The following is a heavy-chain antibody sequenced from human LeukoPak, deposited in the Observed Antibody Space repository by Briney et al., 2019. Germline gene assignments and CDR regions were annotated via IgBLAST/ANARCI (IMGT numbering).Heavy chain of an antibody. CDR2: ISAYNGNT. J-gene: IGHJ3*02. CDR1: GYTFTSYG. V-gene: IGHV1-18*01. CDR3: ARGAYYYGSGSPDAFDI. Sequence: GASVKVSCKASGYTFTSYGISWVRQAPGQGLEWMGWISAYNGNTNYAQKLQGRVTMTTDTSTSTAYMELRSLRSDDTAVYYCARGAYYYGSGSPDAFDIWGQGTMVTVSS. D-gene: IGHD3-10*01.